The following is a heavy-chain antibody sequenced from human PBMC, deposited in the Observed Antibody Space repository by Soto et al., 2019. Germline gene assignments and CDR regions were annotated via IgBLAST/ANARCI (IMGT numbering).Heavy chain of an antibody. J-gene: IGHJ2*01. D-gene: IGHD6-6*01. CDR1: GFTFSTYS. Sequence: EVQLVESGGNLVRPGGSLRLSCAASGFTFSTYSMNWVRQAPGQGLEWVSYISSGSATIYYADSVKGRFTISRDNAENSLYLQMNSLTDEDTAVYYCVRESASYSSSSGSYWYFDLWGRGTVITVSS. CDR2: ISSGSATI. V-gene: IGHV3-48*02. CDR3: VRESASYSSSSGSYWYFDL.